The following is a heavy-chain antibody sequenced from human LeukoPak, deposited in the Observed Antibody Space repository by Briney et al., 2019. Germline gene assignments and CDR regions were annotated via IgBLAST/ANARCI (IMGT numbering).Heavy chain of an antibody. CDR3: ARDRAWNYFDS. V-gene: IGHV3-30-3*01. J-gene: IGHJ4*02. D-gene: IGHD3-3*01. CDR1: GFTFSSYA. Sequence: GGSLRLSCAASGFTFSSYAMHWVRQAPGKGLEWVAVISYDRSNKYYADSVKGRFTISRDNSKNTLYLQMDSLRPEDTAVYYCARDRAWNYFDSWGQGTLVTVSS. CDR2: ISYDRSNK.